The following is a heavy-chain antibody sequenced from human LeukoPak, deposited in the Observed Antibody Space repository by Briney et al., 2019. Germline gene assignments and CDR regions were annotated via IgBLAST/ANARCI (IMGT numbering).Heavy chain of an antibody. CDR3: VRIDGGSYLGAFDY. D-gene: IGHD1-26*01. J-gene: IGHJ4*02. Sequence: PSETLSLTCTVFGGSTSSSAYFWGWIRQPPGKGLEWIGSISYSGSTYYNPSLKSRVTISVDTSKNQFSLKLSSVTAADTAVYYCVRIDGGSYLGAFDYWGQGTLVTVSS. CDR1: GGSTSSSAYF. V-gene: IGHV4-39*01. CDR2: ISYSGST.